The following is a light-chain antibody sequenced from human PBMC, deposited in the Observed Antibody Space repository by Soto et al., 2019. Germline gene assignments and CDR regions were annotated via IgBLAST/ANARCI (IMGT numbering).Light chain of an antibody. Sequence: QSVLTQPPSVSGAPGQRVTISCTGSSSNIGAGYDVHWYQQLPGTAPKLLIYGNSNRPSGVPDRFSGSKSGTSASLAITGLQDEDEADYYCQSYDSSLRTVVFGGGTKLTVL. CDR2: GNS. CDR1: SSNIGAGYD. CDR3: QSYDSSLRTVV. V-gene: IGLV1-40*01. J-gene: IGLJ2*01.